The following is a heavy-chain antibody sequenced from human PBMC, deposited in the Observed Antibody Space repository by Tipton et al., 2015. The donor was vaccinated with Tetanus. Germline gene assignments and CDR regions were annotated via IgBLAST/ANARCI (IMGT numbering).Heavy chain of an antibody. V-gene: IGHV4-59*01. CDR1: GGSFSGYH. Sequence: TLSLTCAVYGGSFSGYHWSWIRQPPGKGLEWIGYIYYTGSTNYNPSLKSGVTISLDTSKNQFSLKLTSVSAADTAVYYCARLTGHSMDVVDYYYFGMDVWGQGTKVTVSS. CDR2: IYYTGST. J-gene: IGHJ6*02. D-gene: IGHD2-21*01. CDR3: ARLTGHSMDVVDYYYFGMDV.